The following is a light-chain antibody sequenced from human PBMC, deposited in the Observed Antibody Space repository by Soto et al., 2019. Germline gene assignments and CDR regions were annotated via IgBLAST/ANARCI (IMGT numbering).Light chain of an antibody. CDR3: TSYSTSNSDV. CDR1: SSDVGGYNF. V-gene: IGLV2-14*01. CDR2: EVS. Sequence: QSALTQPASVSGSPGQSITISCTGSSSDVGGYNFVSWYQQHPGKAPKLMIYEVSNRPSGVSNRFSGSKSGNTASLTISGLQAEDEADYYCTSYSTSNSDVFGAGTKVTV. J-gene: IGLJ1*01.